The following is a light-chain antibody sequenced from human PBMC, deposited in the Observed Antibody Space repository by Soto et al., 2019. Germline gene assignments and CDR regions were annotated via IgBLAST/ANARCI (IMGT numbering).Light chain of an antibody. J-gene: IGKJ5*01. CDR1: QGISNY. CDR2: AAS. Sequence: DIHMTQSPSAMSASVGYRVTITCRASQGISNYLAWFQQKKGKVPKRLIYAASTLQSGVPPRFSGSGYGTHFTLTISSLQPEDAATYYCQKYNTAPYTFGQGTRLEIK. V-gene: IGKV1-27*01. CDR3: QKYNTAPYT.